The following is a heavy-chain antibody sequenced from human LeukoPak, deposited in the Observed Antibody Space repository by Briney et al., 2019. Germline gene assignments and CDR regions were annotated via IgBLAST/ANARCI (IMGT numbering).Heavy chain of an antibody. CDR3: ARRGLLWFGELLGYYYYGMDV. CDR2: INPNSGGT. CDR1: GYTFTGYY. V-gene: IGHV1-2*02. Sequence: ASVKVSCKASGYTFTGYYMHWVRQAPGQGLEWMGWINPNSGGTNYAQKFQGRVTMTRDTSISTAYMELSRLRSDDTAVYYCARRGLLWFGELLGYYYYGMDVWGQGTTVTVSS. D-gene: IGHD3-10*01. J-gene: IGHJ6*02.